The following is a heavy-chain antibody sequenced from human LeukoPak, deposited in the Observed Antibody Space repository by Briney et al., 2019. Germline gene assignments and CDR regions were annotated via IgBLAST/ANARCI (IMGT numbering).Heavy chain of an antibody. CDR3: AKVWRGRYYYYYMDV. Sequence: GGSLRLSCAASGFTFSSYGMHWVRQAPGKGLEWVAFIRYDGSNKYYADSVKGRFTISRDNSKNTLYLQMNSLRAEDTAVYYCAKVWRGRYYYYYMDVWGKGTTVTVSS. V-gene: IGHV3-30*02. D-gene: IGHD3-3*01. CDR2: IRYDGSNK. J-gene: IGHJ6*03. CDR1: GFTFSSYG.